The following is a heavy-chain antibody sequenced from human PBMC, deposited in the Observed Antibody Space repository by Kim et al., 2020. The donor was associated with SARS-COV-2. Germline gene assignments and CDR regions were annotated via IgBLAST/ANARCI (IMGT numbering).Heavy chain of an antibody. Sequence: ASVKVSCKASGYIFTSYGISWVRQAPGQGLEWMGWISAYNRNTNYAYKFQGRVTMTTDTSTSTAYMELRSLRSDDTAVYYCARSRGKVGGSGYYYYYAMDVWGQGTTVTVSS. CDR2: ISAYNRNT. CDR1: GYIFTSYG. CDR3: ARSRGKVGGSGYYYYYAMDV. J-gene: IGHJ6*02. D-gene: IGHD1-26*01. V-gene: IGHV1-18*04.